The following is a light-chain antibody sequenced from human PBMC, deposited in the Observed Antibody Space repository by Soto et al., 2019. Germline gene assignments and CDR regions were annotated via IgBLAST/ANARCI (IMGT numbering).Light chain of an antibody. Sequence: EIVLTQSPGTLSLSPGERTTLSCRASQSVGSSFLAWYQQKPGQAPRLLIYGASSRATGIPDRFSGSGSGTDFTLTISRLEPEDFALYYCQQYGSSPNTFGQGTKLEI. J-gene: IGKJ2*01. CDR3: QQYGSSPNT. CDR1: QSVGSSF. V-gene: IGKV3-20*01. CDR2: GAS.